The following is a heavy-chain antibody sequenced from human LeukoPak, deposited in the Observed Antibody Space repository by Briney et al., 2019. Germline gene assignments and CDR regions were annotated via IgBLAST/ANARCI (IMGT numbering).Heavy chain of an antibody. V-gene: IGHV4-59*01. Sequence: PSETLSLTCTVSGGSISGYYWSWIRQPPGKGLEWIGYIYYSGSTNYNPSLKSRVTMSLDTSKNQFSLKLSSVTAADTALYYCARGSTMVRLDYWGQGTLVTVSS. CDR1: GGSISGYY. D-gene: IGHD3-10*01. CDR3: ARGSTMVRLDY. J-gene: IGHJ4*02. CDR2: IYYSGST.